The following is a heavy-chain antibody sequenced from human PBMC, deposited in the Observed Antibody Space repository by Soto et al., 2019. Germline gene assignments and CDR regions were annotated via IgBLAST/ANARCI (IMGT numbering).Heavy chain of an antibody. CDR1: GFSVSSKY. J-gene: IGHJ4*02. CDR2: IYSGGST. V-gene: IGHV3-66*04. Sequence: PGGSLRLSCAASGFSVSSKYMSWVRQAPGKGLEWVSVIYSGGSTYYADSVKGRFTISRDNSKNTLYLQMNSLRAEDTAVYYCARPYYYGSGSLKALPTDYWGQGTLVTVSS. CDR3: ARPYYYGSGSLKALPTDY. D-gene: IGHD3-10*01.